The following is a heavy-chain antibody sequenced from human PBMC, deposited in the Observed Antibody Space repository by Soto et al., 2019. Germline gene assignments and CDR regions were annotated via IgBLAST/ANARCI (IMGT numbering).Heavy chain of an antibody. CDR1: GYTFTSYG. CDR3: ARDRGESYWGDGRFDY. Sequence: QVQLVHSGAEVKKPGASVKVSCKASGYTFTSYGISWVRQAPGQGLEWMGWISAYNGNTNYAQKLQGRVTMTTETSTSTAYMELRSLRYDDTAVYYWARDRGESYWGDGRFDYWGQGTLVSVSS. J-gene: IGHJ4*02. CDR2: ISAYNGNT. V-gene: IGHV1-18*01. D-gene: IGHD1-26*01.